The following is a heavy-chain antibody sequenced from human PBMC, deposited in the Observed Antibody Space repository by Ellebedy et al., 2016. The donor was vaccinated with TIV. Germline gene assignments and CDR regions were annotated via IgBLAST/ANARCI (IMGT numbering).Heavy chain of an antibody. J-gene: IGHJ4*02. CDR3: ARSGHMIVDNYFDL. Sequence: GGSLRLSCAASGFAFNDYYMSWIRQAPGKGLEWISYISNSDSAIYYADSVQGRFTISRDNAKNSLFLQMNSLRAEDTAVYYCARSGHMIVDNYFDLWGQGTLVTVSS. CDR2: ISNSDSAI. V-gene: IGHV3-11*01. CDR1: GFAFNDYY. D-gene: IGHD3-22*01.